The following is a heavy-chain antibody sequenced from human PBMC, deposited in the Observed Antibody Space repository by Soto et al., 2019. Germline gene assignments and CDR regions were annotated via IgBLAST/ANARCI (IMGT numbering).Heavy chain of an antibody. CDR3: ARASSSSSAADY. Sequence: QVQLQESGPGLVKPSQTLSLTCSVSGESISSGGYYWSWIRHHPGKGLEWIGYIYDSESAYYNPSLKSRVTISMDNSKNHFAMRLSSLTAADTAVYYCARASSSSSAADYWGQGTLATVSS. D-gene: IGHD6-6*01. V-gene: IGHV4-31*03. CDR2: IYDSESA. CDR1: GESISSGGYY. J-gene: IGHJ4*02.